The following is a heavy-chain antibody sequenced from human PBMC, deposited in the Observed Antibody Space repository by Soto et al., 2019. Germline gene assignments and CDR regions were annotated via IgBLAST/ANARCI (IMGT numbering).Heavy chain of an antibody. CDR1: GYSIASGYY. CDR2: IYHAGSV. V-gene: IGHV4-38-2*01. J-gene: IGHJ4*02. CDR3: ARGQIQSDFDY. Sequence: SETLSLTCAVSGYSIASGYYWAWIRQSPGKGLEWIGSIYHAGSVYYNPSLNSRVAVSLDTSKNHFSLKLTSVTAADTAVYYCARGQIQSDFDYWGQGTLVTVAS. D-gene: IGHD3-3*01.